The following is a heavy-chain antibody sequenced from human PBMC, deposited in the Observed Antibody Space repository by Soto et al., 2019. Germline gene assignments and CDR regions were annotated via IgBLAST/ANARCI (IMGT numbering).Heavy chain of an antibody. CDR1: GYTFFTYG. V-gene: IGHV1-18*01. CDR2: ISTFNGQP. CDR3: ARGMVAASTSAFEH. D-gene: IGHD2-15*01. J-gene: IGHJ4*02. Sequence: QVQLIQSGAEVKKPGASVKLSCQAPGYTFFTYGVTWVRQAPGQGLEWMGGISTFNGQPEYAQQFRDRITMTTDTSTNTGYMELRSLTSDDTAIYYCARGMVAASTSAFEHWGQGTPVIVSS.